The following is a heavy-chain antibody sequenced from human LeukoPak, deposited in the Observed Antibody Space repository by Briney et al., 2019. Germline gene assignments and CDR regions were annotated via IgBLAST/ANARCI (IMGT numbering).Heavy chain of an antibody. D-gene: IGHD3-22*01. CDR2: IYTSGST. Sequence: PSETLSLTCIVSGGSMNSYFWSWIRQPAGKGLEWIGRIYTSGSTNYNPSLKSRVTMSVDTSKNQFSLKLSSVTAADTAVYYCARLGYDSSGFDYWAREPWSPSPQ. V-gene: IGHV4-4*07. CDR3: ARLGYDSSGFDY. J-gene: IGHJ4*02. CDR1: GGSMNSYF.